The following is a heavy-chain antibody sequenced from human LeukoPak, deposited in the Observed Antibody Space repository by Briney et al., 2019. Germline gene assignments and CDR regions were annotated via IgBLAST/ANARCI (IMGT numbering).Heavy chain of an antibody. V-gene: IGHV1-18*01. J-gene: IGHJ5*02. CDR1: GYTFTSYG. CDR2: ISAYNGNT. D-gene: IGHD6-13*01. CDR3: ARDDIAEAGPNWFDP. Sequence: ASVKVSCKASGYTFTSYGISWVRQAPGQGLEWMGWISAYNGNTNYAQKLQGRVTMTTDTSTSTAYMELRSLRSDDTAVYYCARDDIAEAGPNWFDPWGQGTLVTVSS.